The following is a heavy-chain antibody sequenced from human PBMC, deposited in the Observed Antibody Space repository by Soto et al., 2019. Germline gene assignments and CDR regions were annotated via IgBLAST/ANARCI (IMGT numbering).Heavy chain of an antibody. CDR1: GFTFSDYY. CDR2: ISSTSTYT. CDR3: ARDLAARVTKTQARNAVDV. Sequence: QVQLVESGGGLVKTGGSLRLSCAASGFTFSDYYMSWIRQAPGKGLEWISYISSTSTYTNYAGSVKGRFTISRDNARKSLYLQMSSLRAEDTAVYYCARDLAARVTKTQARNAVDVWGHGTTVTVSS. D-gene: IGHD1-1*01. J-gene: IGHJ6*02. V-gene: IGHV3-11*06.